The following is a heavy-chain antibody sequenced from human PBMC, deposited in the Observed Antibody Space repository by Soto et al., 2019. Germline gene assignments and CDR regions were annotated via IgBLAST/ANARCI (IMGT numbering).Heavy chain of an antibody. J-gene: IGHJ6*02. CDR3: ARVTVVVPAAILGSDYYYYYGMDV. Sequence: ASVKVSCKASGGTFSSYAISWVRQAPGQGLEWMGGIIPIFGTANYAQKFQGRVTITADESTSTAYMELSSLRSEDTAVYYCARVTVVVPAAILGSDYYYYYGMDVWGQGTTVTAP. CDR1: GGTFSSYA. D-gene: IGHD2-2*02. CDR2: IIPIFGTA. V-gene: IGHV1-69*13.